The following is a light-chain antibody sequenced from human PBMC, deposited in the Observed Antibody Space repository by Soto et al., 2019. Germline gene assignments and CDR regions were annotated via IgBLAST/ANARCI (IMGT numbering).Light chain of an antibody. V-gene: IGKV1-39*01. CDR3: QQSYSTPPT. CDR2: AAS. CDR1: QSISSY. Sequence: DIQMTQSPSSLSASVGDRVTITCRASQSISSYLNWYQQKPGKAPKLLIYAASSLQSGVPSRFSGSGSGTDFTLTISSLQPEEFATYDCQQSYSTPPTFGGWTKGESK. J-gene: IGKJ4*01.